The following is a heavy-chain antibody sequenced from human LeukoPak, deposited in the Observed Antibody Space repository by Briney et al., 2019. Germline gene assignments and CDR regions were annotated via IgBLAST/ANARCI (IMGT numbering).Heavy chain of an antibody. D-gene: IGHD6-13*01. V-gene: IGHV4-59*01. CDR1: GGSISSYY. CDR2: IYYSGST. CDR3: ARGEYSSSWRAIFDC. J-gene: IGHJ4*02. Sequence: SETLSLTCTVSGGSISSYYWSWIRQPPGKGLEWIGYIYYSGSTNYNPSLKSRVTISVDTSKNQFSLKLSSVTAADTAVYYCARGEYSSSWRAIFDCWGQGTLVTVSS.